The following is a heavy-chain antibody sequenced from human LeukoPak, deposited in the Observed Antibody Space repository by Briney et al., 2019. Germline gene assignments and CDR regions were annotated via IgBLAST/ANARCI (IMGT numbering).Heavy chain of an antibody. CDR2: INPNSGGT. V-gene: IGHV1-2*04. Sequence: ASVKVSCKASGYTFTGYYMRWVRQAPGQGLEWKGWINPNSGGTNYAQKFQGWVTMTRDTSISTAYMELSRLRSDDTAVYYCARGGELRYFDWLLSGAFDIWGQGTMVTVSS. CDR3: ARGGELRYFDWLLSGAFDI. CDR1: GYTFTGYY. D-gene: IGHD3-9*01. J-gene: IGHJ3*02.